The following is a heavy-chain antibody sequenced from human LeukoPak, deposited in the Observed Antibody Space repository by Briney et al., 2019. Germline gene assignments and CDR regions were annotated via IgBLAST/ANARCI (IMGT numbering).Heavy chain of an antibody. V-gene: IGHV3-66*02. CDR2: IYSGGST. CDR1: GFTVSSNY. Sequence: GGSLRLSCAASGFTVSSNYMSWVHQAPGKGLEWVSVIYSGGSTYYADSVKGRFTISRDNSKNTLYLQMNSLRAEDTAVYYCARGKYYDFWSGYPYFDYWGQGTLVTVSS. CDR3: ARGKYYDFWSGYPYFDY. D-gene: IGHD3-3*01. J-gene: IGHJ4*02.